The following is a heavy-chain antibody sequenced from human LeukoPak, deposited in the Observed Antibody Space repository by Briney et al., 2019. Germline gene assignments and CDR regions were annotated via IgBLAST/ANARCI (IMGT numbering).Heavy chain of an antibody. D-gene: IGHD6-19*01. V-gene: IGHV3-9*01. Sequence: GGSLRLSCAASGFTFDDYAMHWVRQAPGKGLEWVSGISWNSGSIGYADSVKGRFTISRDNAKNSLYLQMNSLRAEDTAVYYCARSSGWPNDAFDIWGQGTMVTVSS. J-gene: IGHJ3*02. CDR1: GFTFDDYA. CDR3: ARSSGWPNDAFDI. CDR2: ISWNSGSI.